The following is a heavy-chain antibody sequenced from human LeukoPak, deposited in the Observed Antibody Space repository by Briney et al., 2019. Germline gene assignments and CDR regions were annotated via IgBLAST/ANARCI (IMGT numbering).Heavy chain of an antibody. D-gene: IGHD3-22*01. Sequence: GGSLRLSCAASGFTFSSYAMTWVRLAPGKGLEWVSSISGSAGHTYYADSVKGRFTVSRDNSKNTLYLQMNSLRPEDTAVYYCARGLAYYYDSTAYFLDYWGQGTLVTVSS. V-gene: IGHV3-23*01. CDR3: ARGLAYYYDSTAYFLDY. CDR2: ISGSAGHT. CDR1: GFTFSSYA. J-gene: IGHJ4*02.